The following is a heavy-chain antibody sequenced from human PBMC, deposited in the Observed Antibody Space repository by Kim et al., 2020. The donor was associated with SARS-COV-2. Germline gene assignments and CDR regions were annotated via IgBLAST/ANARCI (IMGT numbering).Heavy chain of an antibody. V-gene: IGHV5-51*01. CDR1: GYSFTSYW. Sequence: GESLKISCKGSGYSFTSYWIGWVRQMPGKGLEWMGIIYPGDSDTRYSPSFQGQVTISADKSISTAYLQWSSLKASDTAMYYCARPAAAGTFWSAFDIWGQGTMVTVSS. J-gene: IGHJ3*02. D-gene: IGHD6-13*01. CDR3: ARPAAAGTFWSAFDI. CDR2: IYPGDSDT.